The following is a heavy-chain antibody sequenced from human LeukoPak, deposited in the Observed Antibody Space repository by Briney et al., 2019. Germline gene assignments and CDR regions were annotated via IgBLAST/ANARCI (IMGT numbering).Heavy chain of an antibody. V-gene: IGHV4-59*08. J-gene: IGHJ5*02. CDR3: ARPYYYDSRIDP. CDR2: IYYSGST. CDR1: GGSISSYY. Sequence: SETLSLTCTVSGGSISSYYWSWIRQPPGKGLEWIGYIYYSGSTNYNPSLKSRVTISVDTSKNQFSLKLSSVTAADTAVYYCARPYYYDSRIDPWGQGILVTVSP. D-gene: IGHD3-22*01.